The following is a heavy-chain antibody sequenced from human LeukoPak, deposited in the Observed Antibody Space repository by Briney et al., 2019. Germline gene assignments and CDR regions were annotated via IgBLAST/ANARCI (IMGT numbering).Heavy chain of an antibody. Sequence: ASVKVSCKASGFTFTSSAMQWVRQARGQRLEWIGWIVVGSGNTNYAQKFQERVTITRDMSTSTAYMELSSLRSEDTAVYYCAAEVSYGSYYYYGMDVWGQGTMVTVSS. V-gene: IGHV1-58*02. D-gene: IGHD5-18*01. CDR3: AAEVSYGSYYYYGMDV. CDR2: IVVGSGNT. CDR1: GFTFTSSA. J-gene: IGHJ6*02.